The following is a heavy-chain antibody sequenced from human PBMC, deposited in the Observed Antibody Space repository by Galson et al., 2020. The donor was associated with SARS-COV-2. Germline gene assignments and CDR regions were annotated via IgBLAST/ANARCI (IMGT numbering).Heavy chain of an antibody. J-gene: IGHJ4*02. V-gene: IGHV3-21*01. CDR2: ISSSSSYI. D-gene: IGHD3-22*01. CDR1: GFTFSSYS. CDR3: ARDESDYYDSSGYYRDY. Sequence: PGGSLRLSCAASGFTFSSYSMNWVRQAPGKGLEWVSSISSSSSYIYYADSVKGRFTISRDNAKNSLYLQMNSLRAEDTAVYYCARDESDYYDSSGYYRDYWGQGTLVTVSS.